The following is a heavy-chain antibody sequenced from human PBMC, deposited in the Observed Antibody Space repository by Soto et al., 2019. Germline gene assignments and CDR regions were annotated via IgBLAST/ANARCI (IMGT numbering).Heavy chain of an antibody. CDR3: ARGSAYSTPWSFDS. V-gene: IGHV1-18*01. D-gene: IGHD2-8*01. CDR2: ISGYNGNT. Sequence: QVQLLQSGAEVKKPGASVRVSCKTSGYTFTRYGVSWVRQAPGQGLEWMGWISGYNGNTKEAHKFEGRVILTKDTAANTAHMELRSMTANDTAVYYCARGSAYSTPWSFDSWGQGTLVTVSS. J-gene: IGHJ4*02. CDR1: GYTFTRYG.